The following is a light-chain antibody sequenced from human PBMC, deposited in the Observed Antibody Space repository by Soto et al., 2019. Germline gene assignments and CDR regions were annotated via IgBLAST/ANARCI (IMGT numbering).Light chain of an antibody. J-gene: IGLJ1*01. Sequence: QSALTQPPSASGSPGQSVAISCTGTTSDIGGYDYVSWYQQHPGKAPKLMIYEVNKRPSGVPDRFSGSKSGNTASLTVSVLPAEDEADYYCSSHGGNSPYVFGTGTKLTVL. V-gene: IGLV2-8*01. CDR1: TSDIGGYDY. CDR2: EVN. CDR3: SSHGGNSPYV.